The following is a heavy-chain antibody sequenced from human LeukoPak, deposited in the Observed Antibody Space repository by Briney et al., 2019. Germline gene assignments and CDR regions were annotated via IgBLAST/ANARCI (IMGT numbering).Heavy chain of an antibody. CDR3: ARHGSGAMVPDYYYYYMDV. J-gene: IGHJ6*03. D-gene: IGHD5-18*01. V-gene: IGHV1-8*03. CDR1: GYTFTSYD. Sequence: ASVKVSCKASGYTFTSYDINWVRQATGQGLEWMGWMNPNSGNTGYAQKFQGRVTITRNTSISTAYMELSSLRSEDTAVYYCARHGSGAMVPDYYYYYMDVWGKGTTVTVSS. CDR2: MNPNSGNT.